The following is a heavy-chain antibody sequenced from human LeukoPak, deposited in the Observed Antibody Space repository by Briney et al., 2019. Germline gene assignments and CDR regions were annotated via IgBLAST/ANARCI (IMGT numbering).Heavy chain of an antibody. V-gene: IGHV4-31*03. CDR1: GGSIGSGGYY. J-gene: IGHJ4*02. D-gene: IGHD5-18*01. CDR3: AREIQRGYSYGYPSGNYYD. CDR2: IYYSGST. Sequence: SETLSLTCTVSGGSIGSGGYYWSWIRQHPGKGLEWIGYIYYSGSTYYNPSLKSRVTISIDTSKNQFSLKLSSVTAADTAVYYCAREIQRGYSYGYPSGNYYDWGQGTLVTVSS.